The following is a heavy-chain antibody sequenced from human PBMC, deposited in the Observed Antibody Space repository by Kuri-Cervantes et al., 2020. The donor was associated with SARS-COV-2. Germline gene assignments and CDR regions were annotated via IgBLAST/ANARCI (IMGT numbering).Heavy chain of an antibody. CDR2: ICYSGGT. CDR1: GGSISSGDYY. V-gene: IGHV4-30-4*08. D-gene: IGHD3-22*01. Sequence: SETLSLTCTVSGGSISSGDYYWSWIRQPPGKGLEWIGYICYSGGTNYNPSLRGRVTISADTSKNQFSLKLNSVTAADTGVYYCARGVVRNKMIVVVFTGTEYYFDSWGQGTLVTVSS. J-gene: IGHJ4*02. CDR3: ARGVVRNKMIVVVFTGTEYYFDS.